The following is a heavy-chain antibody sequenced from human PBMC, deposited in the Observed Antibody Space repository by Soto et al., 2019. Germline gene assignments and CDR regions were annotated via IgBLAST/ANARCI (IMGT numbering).Heavy chain of an antibody. Sequence: QVQLVQSGAEVKKPGTSVKVSCKASGYTFTSNGISWVRQAPGQGLEWMGWISTYNGNTNYAQKLQGRVTMTRDTATSIAQMELRDLRSDDTAVYYWARDGYGDYGYWGQGSLVTVSS. CDR1: GYTFTSNG. CDR3: ARDGYGDYGY. V-gene: IGHV1-18*01. CDR2: ISTYNGNT. D-gene: IGHD4-17*01. J-gene: IGHJ4*02.